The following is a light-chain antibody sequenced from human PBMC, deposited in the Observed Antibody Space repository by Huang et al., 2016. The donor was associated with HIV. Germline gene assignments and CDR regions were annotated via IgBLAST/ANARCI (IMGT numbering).Light chain of an antibody. Sequence: DIQMTQSPSSLSASVGDRVTITCRASQGISSWLAWYQQKQAKAPKSLIYAASRLQSGVPSSFSGSGSGTDFTLTISSLQPEDFATYYCQQYNSYPFTFGGGTKVEIK. J-gene: IGKJ4*01. CDR2: AAS. V-gene: IGKV1D-16*01. CDR3: QQYNSYPFT. CDR1: QGISSW.